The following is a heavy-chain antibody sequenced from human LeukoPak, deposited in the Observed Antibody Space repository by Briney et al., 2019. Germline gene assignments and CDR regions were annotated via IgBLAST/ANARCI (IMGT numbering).Heavy chain of an antibody. CDR3: ARDGRVRGVIYYYYYMDV. CDR2: INSDGSST. J-gene: IGHJ6*03. CDR1: GFTFSSYW. Sequence: GGSLRLSCAASGFTFSSYWMHWVRQAPGKGLVWVSRINSDGSSTSYADSVKGQFTISRDNAKNTLYLQMNSLRAEDTAVYYCARDGRVRGVIYYYYYMDVWGKGTTVTISS. D-gene: IGHD3-10*01. V-gene: IGHV3-74*01.